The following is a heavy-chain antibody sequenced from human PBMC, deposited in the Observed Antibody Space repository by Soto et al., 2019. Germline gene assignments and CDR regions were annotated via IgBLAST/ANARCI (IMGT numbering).Heavy chain of an antibody. V-gene: IGHV3-7*01. CDR1: GFTFSTSW. J-gene: IGHJ3*02. CDR3: ARDMRPADGDVFYDAFDI. Sequence: EVQLVESGGDLVQPGGSLRLSCAASGFTFSTSWMTWVRQAPGRGLAWVANIRKDGSGVHYAASVKGRFTLSRNNAKNSLCLQMNSLRAEDTAVYFCARDMRPADGDVFYDAFDIWGQGTVVTVSS. CDR2: IRKDGSGV. D-gene: IGHD2-2*01.